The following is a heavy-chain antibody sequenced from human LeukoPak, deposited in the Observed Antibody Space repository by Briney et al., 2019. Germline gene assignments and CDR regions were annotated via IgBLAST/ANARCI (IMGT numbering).Heavy chain of an antibody. V-gene: IGHV3-66*02. CDR3: ANGYYYDILTGYYKDRDKSFDY. CDR1: GFSVSSNY. CDR2: ISGSGNYI. Sequence: GGSLRLSCAVSGFSVSSNYMSWVRQPPGKGLEWLSFISGSGNYIYYADSVKGRFTISRDNSKNTLYLQMNSLRAEDTAVYYCANGYYYDILTGYYKDRDKSFDYWGQGTLVTVSS. D-gene: IGHD3-9*01. J-gene: IGHJ4*02.